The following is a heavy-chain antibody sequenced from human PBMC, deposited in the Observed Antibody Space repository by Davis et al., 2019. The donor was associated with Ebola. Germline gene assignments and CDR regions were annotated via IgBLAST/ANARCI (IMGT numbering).Heavy chain of an antibody. V-gene: IGHV3-48*03. CDR3: ARGGLIDY. D-gene: IGHD3-10*01. J-gene: IGHJ4*02. CDR1: GFTFSSYE. Sequence: PGGSLRLSCAASGFTFSSYEMNWVRQAPGKGPEWVSYISSSGSIIYYADSVKGRFTISRDNAKNSLYLQMNSLRAEDTAVYYCARGGLIDYWGQGTLVTVSS. CDR2: ISSSGSII.